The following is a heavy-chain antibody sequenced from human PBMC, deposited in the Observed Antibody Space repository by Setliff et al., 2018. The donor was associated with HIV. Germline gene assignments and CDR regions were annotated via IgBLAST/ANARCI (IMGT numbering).Heavy chain of an antibody. CDR3: ARRVGISSPEPPAVRAFDS. V-gene: IGHV4-38-2*01. CDR2: VYYSGTT. Sequence: PSETLSLTCAVSGYSISSGYYWGWIRQAPGKGLEWIANVYYSGTTYYNPSLRSRVTMSVDTSKNQFSLKLTSVTAADTAVYYCARRVGISSPEPPAVRAFDSWGPGTLVTVSS. CDR1: GYSISSGYY. D-gene: IGHD2-2*01. J-gene: IGHJ4*02.